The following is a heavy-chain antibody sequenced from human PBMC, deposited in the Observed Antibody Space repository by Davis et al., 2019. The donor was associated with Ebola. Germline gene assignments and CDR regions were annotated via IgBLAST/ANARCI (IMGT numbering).Heavy chain of an antibody. CDR1: GGSFSGYD. V-gene: IGHV4-34*01. J-gene: IGHJ4*02. CDR2: INLSGST. D-gene: IGHD2-8*01. CDR3: ARSSRSYCTNGVCYPYYFDY. Sequence: MPSETLSLTCAVYGGSFSGYDWSWIRQPPGKGLEWIGEINLSGSTNYNPSLKSRVTISIDTSKNQFSLKLSSVTAADTAVYYCARSSRSYCTNGVCYPYYFDYWGQGTLVTVSS.